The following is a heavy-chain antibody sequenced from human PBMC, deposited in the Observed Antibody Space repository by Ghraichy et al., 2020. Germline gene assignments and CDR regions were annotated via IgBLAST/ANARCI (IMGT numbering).Heavy chain of an antibody. J-gene: IGHJ6*03. CDR2: IKSNTDGGAT. V-gene: IGHV3-15*07. CDR1: GFTFNNAW. CDR3: TTINPGSVPYYFYYYYMDV. Sequence: GGSLRLSCAASGFTFNNAWMNWVRQAPGKGLEWVGRIKSNTDGGATEYAAPVKGRFTISRDDSKNTLYVQMNSLKTEDTAVYYCTTINPGSVPYYFYYYYMDVWGKGTTVTVSS. D-gene: IGHD1-26*01.